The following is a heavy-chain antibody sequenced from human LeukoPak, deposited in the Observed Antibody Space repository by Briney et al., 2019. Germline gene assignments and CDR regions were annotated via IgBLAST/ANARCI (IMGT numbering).Heavy chain of an antibody. V-gene: IGHV1-2*02. CDR2: INPNHGGT. CDR1: GYIFSDFY. CDR3: ARASDFWSGYYLFDY. Sequence: ASVKVSCKASGYIFSDFYIHWVRQAPGQGLEWMAWINPNHGGTNFAQKFQGRVTVTRDTSISTAYMELTRLTSDDTAVYYCARASDFWSGYYLFDYWGQGTLVTVSS. D-gene: IGHD3-3*01. J-gene: IGHJ4*02.